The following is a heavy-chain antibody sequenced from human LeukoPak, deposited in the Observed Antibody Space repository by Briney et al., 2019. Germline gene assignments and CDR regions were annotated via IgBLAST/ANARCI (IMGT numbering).Heavy chain of an antibody. CDR3: ARDHVDSSGYPLGWFDP. Sequence: GGSLRLSCAASGFTFSSHWMHWVRQGPGKGLVWVSRINSDGSSPTYEDSVKGRFTISRDNAKNTLYLQMKSLRAEDTAVYYCARDHVDSSGYPLGWFDPWGQGTLVTVSS. V-gene: IGHV3-74*03. CDR2: INSDGSSP. CDR1: GFTFSSHW. J-gene: IGHJ5*02. D-gene: IGHD3-22*01.